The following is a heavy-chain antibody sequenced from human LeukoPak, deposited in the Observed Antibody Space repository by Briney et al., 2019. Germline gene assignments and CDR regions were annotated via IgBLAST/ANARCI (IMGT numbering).Heavy chain of an antibody. Sequence: GESLKISCKGSGYSFTSYWIAWVRQMTGQGLEWMGIIYPGGSDTRYSPSFQGQVTISADKSISTAYLQWSSLKASDTAMYYCARRYSSSSCWSDYWGPGTLVTVSS. D-gene: IGHD6-6*01. CDR1: GYSFTSYW. CDR2: IYPGGSDT. J-gene: IGHJ4*02. CDR3: ARRYSSSSCWSDY. V-gene: IGHV5-51*01.